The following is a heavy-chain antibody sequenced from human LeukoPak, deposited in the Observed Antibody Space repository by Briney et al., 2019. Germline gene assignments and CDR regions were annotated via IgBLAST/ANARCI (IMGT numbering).Heavy chain of an antibody. V-gene: IGHV3-48*03. J-gene: IGHJ6*04. CDR1: GFTFSSYE. CDR2: ISSSGSTI. CDR3: ARWGNGVAGYYYYYGMDV. D-gene: IGHD6-19*01. Sequence: QPGGSLRLSCAASGFTFSSYEMNWVRQAPGKGLEWVSYISSSGSTIYYADSVKGRFTISRDNAKNSLYLQMNSLRAEDTAVYYCARWGNGVAGYYYYYGMDVWGKGTTVTVSS.